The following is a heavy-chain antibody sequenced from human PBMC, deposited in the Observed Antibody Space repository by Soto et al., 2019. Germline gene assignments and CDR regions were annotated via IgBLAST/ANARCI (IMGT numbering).Heavy chain of an antibody. J-gene: IGHJ4*02. Sequence: LRLSCAMSALTALDHVIHWVRQAPEKVLEWVSGISYTGGSTFYLDSVKGRFTISRDHSKNMVYLQMNDLRAEDTALYYCARGSRPYRGSHEFDNWGRATPVTVAS. CDR2: ISYTGGST. V-gene: IGHV3-23*01. CDR1: ALTALDHV. CDR3: ARGSRPYRGSHEFDN. D-gene: IGHD3-16*01.